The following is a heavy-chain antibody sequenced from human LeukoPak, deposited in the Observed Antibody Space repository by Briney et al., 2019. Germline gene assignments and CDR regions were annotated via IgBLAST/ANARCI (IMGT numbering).Heavy chain of an antibody. J-gene: IGHJ4*02. D-gene: IGHD1-14*01. CDR3: ARELTRTTFDY. Sequence: SETLSLTCAVSHYSISSSNYCAGIRQPPGKGLEWIGSISHSGSAFYNPSLSSRVTISMDTSRNHFSLKLSSVTAADRGVYYCARELTRTTFDYWGRGTLVTVSS. CDR1: HYSISSSNY. CDR2: ISHSGSA. V-gene: IGHV4-38-2*02.